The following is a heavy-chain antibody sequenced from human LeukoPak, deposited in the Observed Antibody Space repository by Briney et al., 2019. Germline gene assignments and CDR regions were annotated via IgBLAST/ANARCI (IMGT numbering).Heavy chain of an antibody. Sequence: GGSLRLSCAASGFTFSSYEMNWVRQAPGKGLEWVSYISSSGSTIYYADSVKGRFTISRDNAKNSLYLQMNSLRTEDTAVYYCARAYGSGSYSRFDYWGQGTLVTVSS. V-gene: IGHV3-48*03. D-gene: IGHD3-10*01. CDR1: GFTFSSYE. CDR3: ARAYGSGSYSRFDY. CDR2: ISSSGSTI. J-gene: IGHJ4*02.